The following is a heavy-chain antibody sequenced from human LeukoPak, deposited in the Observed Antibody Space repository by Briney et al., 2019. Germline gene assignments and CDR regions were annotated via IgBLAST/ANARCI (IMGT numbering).Heavy chain of an antibody. Sequence: PSETLSLTCAVYGGSFSGYYWSWIRQPPGKGLEWIGEINHSGSTNYNPSLKSRVTIPVDTSKNQFSLKLSSVTAADTAVYYCARGRTWMTTVTTRWFDPWGQGTLVTVSS. D-gene: IGHD4-17*01. V-gene: IGHV4-34*01. CDR1: GGSFSGYY. CDR3: ARGRTWMTTVTTRWFDP. J-gene: IGHJ5*02. CDR2: INHSGST.